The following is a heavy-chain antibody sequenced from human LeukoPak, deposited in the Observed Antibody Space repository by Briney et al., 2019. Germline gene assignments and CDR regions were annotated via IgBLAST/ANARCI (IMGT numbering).Heavy chain of an antibody. CDR1: GSTFSSYG. Sequence: GGSLRLSCAASGSTFSSYGMHWVRQAPGKGLEWVAVIWYDGSRKYYADSVQGRFTISRDNSKNTLYLQMNSLRAEDTAVYYCARYSGSGALGSFDIWGQGTMVTVSS. V-gene: IGHV3-33*01. D-gene: IGHD3-10*01. CDR3: ARYSGSGALGSFDI. J-gene: IGHJ3*02. CDR2: IWYDGSRK.